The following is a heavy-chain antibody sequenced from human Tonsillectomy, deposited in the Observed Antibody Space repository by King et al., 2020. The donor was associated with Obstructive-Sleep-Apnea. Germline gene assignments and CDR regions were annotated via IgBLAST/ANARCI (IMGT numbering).Heavy chain of an antibody. D-gene: IGHD6-13*01. CDR2: ISYDGSRR. Sequence: VQLVESGGGVVQPGRSLRLSCAASGFTFSSYGIHWVRQAPGKGLEWVAVISYDGSRRYYTDSVKGRFTISRDNSKNTLYLQMNSLRTDDTAVYYCAKETIAAPGTCDYWGPGTLVTVSS. CDR1: GFTFSSYG. J-gene: IGHJ4*02. CDR3: AKETIAAPGTCDY. V-gene: IGHV3-30*18.